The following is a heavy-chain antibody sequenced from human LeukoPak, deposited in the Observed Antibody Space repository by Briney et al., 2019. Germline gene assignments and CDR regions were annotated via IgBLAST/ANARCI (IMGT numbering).Heavy chain of an antibody. CDR2: ISGSGGST. Sequence: GGSLRLSCAASEFTFTSYEMNWVRQAPGKGLEWVSAISGSGGSTYYADSVKGRFTISRDNSKNTLYLQMNSLRAEDTAVYYCASSITAFDYWGQGTLVTVSS. CDR1: EFTFTSYE. J-gene: IGHJ4*02. V-gene: IGHV3-23*01. CDR3: ASSITAFDY. D-gene: IGHD5-24*01.